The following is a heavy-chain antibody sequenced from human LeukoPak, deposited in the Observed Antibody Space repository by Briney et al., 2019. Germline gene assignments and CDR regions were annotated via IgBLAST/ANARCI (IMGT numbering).Heavy chain of an antibody. CDR2: ISYDGINK. Sequence: GGSLRLSCAASGFTFSRYDMHWVRQAPGKGLEWVAVISYDGINKYYADSVKGRFTISRDTSKNTLYLQMNSLRAEDTAVYYCARESYCGDDRYPRTYYYGMDVWGQGTTVTVSS. J-gene: IGHJ6*02. D-gene: IGHD2-21*02. CDR1: GFTFSRYD. V-gene: IGHV3-30-3*01. CDR3: ARESYCGDDRYPRTYYYGMDV.